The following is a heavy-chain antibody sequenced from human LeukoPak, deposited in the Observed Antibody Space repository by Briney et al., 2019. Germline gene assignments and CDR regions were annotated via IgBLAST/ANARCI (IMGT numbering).Heavy chain of an antibody. D-gene: IGHD1-26*01. CDR2: ISGSGGST. CDR1: GFTFSSYA. J-gene: IGHJ4*02. V-gene: IGHV3-23*01. CDR3: AKDLFGIVAFFDY. Sequence: GGSLRLSCAASGFTFSSYAMSWVRQAPGKGLEWVSAISGSGGSTYYADSVKRRFTSSRDNSKNTLYLQMNSLRAEDTAVYYCAKDLFGIVAFFDYWGQGTLVTVSS.